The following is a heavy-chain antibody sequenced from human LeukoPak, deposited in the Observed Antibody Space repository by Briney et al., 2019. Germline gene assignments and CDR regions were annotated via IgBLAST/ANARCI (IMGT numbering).Heavy chain of an antibody. J-gene: IGHJ4*02. V-gene: IGHV4-59*01. CDR1: GGSISSYY. CDR3: ARGVEWLRFFPFDY. CDR2: IYYSGST. Sequence: PSETLSLTCTVSGGSISSYYWSWIRHPPGKGLEWIGYIYYSGSTNYNPSLKSRVTISVDTSKNQFSLKLSSVTAADTAVYYCARGVEWLRFFPFDYWGQGTLVTVSS. D-gene: IGHD5-12*01.